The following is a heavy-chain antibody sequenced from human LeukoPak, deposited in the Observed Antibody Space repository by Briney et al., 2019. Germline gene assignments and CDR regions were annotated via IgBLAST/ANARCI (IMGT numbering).Heavy chain of an antibody. V-gene: IGHV5-51*01. D-gene: IGHD4-17*01. CDR2: IYPGDSDT. J-gene: IGHJ4*02. CDR1: GYTFSSSW. Sequence: GESLKISCKGSGYTFSSSWIGWVRQMPGKGLEWMGIIYPGDSDTRYSPSFEGQVITSADKSINTAYLQWSSLKATDTGMYLCARQYGRPFDYWGQGTLVTVSS. CDR3: ARQYGRPFDY.